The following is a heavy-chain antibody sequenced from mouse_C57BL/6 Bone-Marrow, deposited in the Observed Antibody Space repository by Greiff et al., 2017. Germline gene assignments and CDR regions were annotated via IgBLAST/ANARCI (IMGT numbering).Heavy chain of an antibody. CDR2: IRNKANNHAT. CDR3: TRWLRRGNYFDY. CDR1: GFTFSDAW. Sequence: EVQLQESGGGLVQPGGSMKLSCAASGFTFSDAWMDWVRQSPEKGLEWVAEIRNKANNHATYYAESVKGRFTISRDDSKSSVYLQMNSLRAEDTGIYYCTRWLRRGNYFDYWGQGTTLTVSS. V-gene: IGHV6-6*01. D-gene: IGHD2-2*01. J-gene: IGHJ2*01.